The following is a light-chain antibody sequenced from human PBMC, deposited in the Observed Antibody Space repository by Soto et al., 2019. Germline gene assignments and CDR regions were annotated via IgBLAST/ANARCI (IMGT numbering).Light chain of an antibody. V-gene: IGKV3-15*01. CDR1: QTVSNN. CDR2: GAS. Sequence: EIVMTQSPGTLSVSPGEGATLSCRASQTVSNNLAWYQQKPGQAPRLLIYGASTRATGIPARFSGSGSGTEFTLTINSLQSEDFAVYYCQQYGSSGTFGQGTKVDIK. CDR3: QQYGSSGT. J-gene: IGKJ1*01.